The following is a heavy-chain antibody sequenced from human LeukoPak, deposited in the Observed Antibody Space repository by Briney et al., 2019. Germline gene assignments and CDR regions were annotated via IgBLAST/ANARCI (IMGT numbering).Heavy chain of an antibody. V-gene: IGHV1-46*03. CDR3: ARDEGKVVVVPAFPDY. CDR1: GYTFTSYY. J-gene: IGHJ4*02. D-gene: IGHD2-2*01. Sequence: ASVKVSCKASGYTFTSYYMHWVRQAPGQGLEWMGIINPSGGSTSYAQKFQGRVTITRDTSTSTVYMELSSLRSEDMAVYYCARDEGKVVVVPAFPDYWGQGTLVTVSS. CDR2: INPSGGST.